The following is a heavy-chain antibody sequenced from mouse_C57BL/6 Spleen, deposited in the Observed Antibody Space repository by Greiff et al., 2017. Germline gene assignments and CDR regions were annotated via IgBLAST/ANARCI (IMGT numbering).Heavy chain of an antibody. J-gene: IGHJ1*03. CDR2: ISSGGSYT. Sequence: EVKLVESGGDLVKPGGSLKLSCAASGFTFSSYGMSWVRQTPDKRLEWVATISSGGSYTYYPDSVKGRFTISRDNAKNTLYLQMSSLKSEDTAMYYCARRATSYYYGSSQYWYFDVWGTGTTVTVSS. D-gene: IGHD1-1*01. V-gene: IGHV5-6*02. CDR3: ARRATSYYYGSSQYWYFDV. CDR1: GFTFSSYG.